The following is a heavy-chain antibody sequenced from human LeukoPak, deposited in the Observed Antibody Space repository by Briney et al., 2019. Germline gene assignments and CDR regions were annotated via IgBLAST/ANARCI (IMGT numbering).Heavy chain of an antibody. Sequence: GGSLRLSCAASGFTFSSYGMHWVRQAPGKGLEWVAVISYDGSNKYYADSVRGRFTISRDNSKNTLYLQMNSLRAEDTAVYYCAKNQWLASYFDYWGQGTPVTVSS. D-gene: IGHD6-19*01. J-gene: IGHJ4*02. CDR2: ISYDGSNK. CDR1: GFTFSSYG. CDR3: AKNQWLASYFDY. V-gene: IGHV3-30*18.